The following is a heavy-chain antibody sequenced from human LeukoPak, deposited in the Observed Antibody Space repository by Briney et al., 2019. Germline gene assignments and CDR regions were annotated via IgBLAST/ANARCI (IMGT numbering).Heavy chain of an antibody. Sequence: SVKVSCKASGGTFSSYAISWVRQAPGQGLEWMGGIIPIFGTANYAQKFRGRVTITADESTSTAYMELSSLRSEDTAVYYCAREWAGYCSSTSCYKGLYGMDVWGQGTLVTVSS. J-gene: IGHJ6*02. V-gene: IGHV1-69*13. CDR1: GGTFSSYA. CDR2: IIPIFGTA. D-gene: IGHD2-2*02. CDR3: AREWAGYCSSTSCYKGLYGMDV.